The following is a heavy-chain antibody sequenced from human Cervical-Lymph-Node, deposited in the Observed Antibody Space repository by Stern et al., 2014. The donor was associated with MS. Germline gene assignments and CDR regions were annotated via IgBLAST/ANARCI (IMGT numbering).Heavy chain of an antibody. D-gene: IGHD5-12*01. CDR1: GGSITSNNYY. CDR3: ARLGRGYSDYDFDR. J-gene: IGHJ4*02. CDR2: IYYSGRT. V-gene: IGHV4-39*01. Sequence: QVQLQESGPGLVKPSEPLSLTCTVSGGSITSNNYYWGWFRQPPGKGLDWIGTIYYSGRTYYNPSLRSRVTMFVDTSKNQFSLKLSSLTAADTAVYYCARLGRGYSDYDFDRWGQGTLVTVSS.